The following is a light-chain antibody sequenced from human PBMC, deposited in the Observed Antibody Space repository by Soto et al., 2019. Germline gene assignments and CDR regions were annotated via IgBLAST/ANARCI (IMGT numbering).Light chain of an antibody. J-gene: IGLJ1*01. CDR1: SSDVGSYNR. V-gene: IGLV2-18*01. Sequence: QSALTQPPSVSGSPGQSVTISCTGTSSDVGSYNRVSWYQQPPGTAPKLMIYEVSNRPSGVPDRFSGSKSGNTASLTISGLQAEDEADYYCSLYTSSSTFYLFGTGTKLTVL. CDR3: SLYTSSSTFYL. CDR2: EVS.